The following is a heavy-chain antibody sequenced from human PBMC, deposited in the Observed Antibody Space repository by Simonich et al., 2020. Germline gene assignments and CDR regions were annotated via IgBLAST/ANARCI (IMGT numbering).Heavy chain of an antibody. J-gene: IGHJ3*02. CDR3: ARNGLVGILKAFDI. CDR2: INPNSGGT. CDR1: GYTFTGYY. Sequence: QVQLVQSGAEVKKPGASVKVSCKASGYTFTGYYMHWVRQAPGQGLEGMGRINPNSGGTNYAQKFKGRVTTTRDTSISTAYMELSRLRSDDTAVYYCARNGLVGILKAFDIWGQGTMVTVSS. V-gene: IGHV1-2*02. D-gene: IGHD2-21*01.